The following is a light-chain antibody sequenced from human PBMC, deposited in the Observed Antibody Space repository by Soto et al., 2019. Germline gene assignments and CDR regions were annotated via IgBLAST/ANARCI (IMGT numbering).Light chain of an antibody. J-gene: IGLJ1*01. Sequence: QSVLTQSPSASASLGASVKLTCTLSSGHSNYAIAWHQQQPEKGPRYLMKVNSDGSHRKGDGIPDRFSGSGSGAERYLTISSLQSEDDADYYCQTWGVFGTGTKLTVL. CDR2: VNSDGSH. CDR3: QTWGV. CDR1: SGHSNYA. V-gene: IGLV4-69*01.